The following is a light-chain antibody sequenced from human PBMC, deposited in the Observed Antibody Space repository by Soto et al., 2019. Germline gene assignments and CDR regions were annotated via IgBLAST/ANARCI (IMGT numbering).Light chain of an antibody. CDR2: EVS. CDR3: SSYAGSNNFRYV. V-gene: IGLV2-8*01. J-gene: IGLJ1*01. CDR1: SSDVGGYNY. Sequence: QSALTQPPSASGSPGQSVTISCTGTSSDVGGYNYVSWYQQHPGKAPKLMIYEVSKRPSGVPDRFSGSKSGNTASLTVSGLQAEDEADYYCSSYAGSNNFRYVFGTGTK.